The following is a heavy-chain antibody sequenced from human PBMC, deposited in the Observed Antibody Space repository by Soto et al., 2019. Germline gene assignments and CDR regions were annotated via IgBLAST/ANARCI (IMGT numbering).Heavy chain of an antibody. CDR1: GRSMNSHDYY. D-gene: IGHD3-10*01. Sequence: QQQLQESGPGLVKPSQTLSLTCTVSGRSMNSHDYYWSWIRQPPGKGLEWIGYIHNSGSTYYNPSLKSRLTISSDMSKNQFSLRLNSVTAADTALYFCARGEVRGPFDIWGQGTKVTVSS. V-gene: IGHV4-30-4*01. J-gene: IGHJ3*02. CDR2: IHNSGST. CDR3: ARGEVRGPFDI.